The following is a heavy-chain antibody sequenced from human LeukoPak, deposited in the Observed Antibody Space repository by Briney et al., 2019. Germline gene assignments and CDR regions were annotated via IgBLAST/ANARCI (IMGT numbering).Heavy chain of an antibody. V-gene: IGHV3-7*01. J-gene: IGHJ6*02. CDR1: GFTFSSYW. CDR3: ARGDEYSSGWYNYYYGMDV. Sequence: GGSLRLSCAASGFTFSSYWMSWVRQAPGKGLEWVANIKQDGSDKYYVDSVKGRFTISRDNAKNSLYLQMNSLRAEDTAVYYCARGDEYSSGWYNYYYGMDVWGQGTTVTVSS. D-gene: IGHD6-19*01. CDR2: IKQDGSDK.